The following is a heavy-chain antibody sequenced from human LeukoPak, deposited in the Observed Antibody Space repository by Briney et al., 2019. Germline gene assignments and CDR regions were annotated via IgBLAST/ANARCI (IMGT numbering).Heavy chain of an antibody. CDR2: IYYSGST. V-gene: IGHV4-31*03. CDR1: GGSISSGGYY. D-gene: IGHD3-9*01. J-gene: IGHJ5*02. Sequence: PSQTLSLTCTVPGGSISSGGYYWSWIRQHPGKGLEWIGYIYYSGSTYYNPSLKSRVTISVDTSKNQFSLKLSSVTAADTAVYYCARVLFLLSNWFDPWGQGTLVTVSS. CDR3: ARVLFLLSNWFDP.